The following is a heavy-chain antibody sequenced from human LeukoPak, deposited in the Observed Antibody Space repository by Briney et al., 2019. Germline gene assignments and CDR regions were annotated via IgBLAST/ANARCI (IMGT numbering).Heavy chain of an antibody. V-gene: IGHV4-34*01. Sequence: PETLSLTCAVYGGSFSGYYWSWIRHPPGKGLEWIGEINHSGSTNYNPSLKSRVTISVDTSKNQFSLKLSSVTAADTAVYYCARGRQLVRDVVYYYYYMDVWGKGATVTVSS. CDR2: INHSGST. D-gene: IGHD6-6*01. CDR1: GGSFSGYY. CDR3: ARGRQLVRDVVYYYYYMDV. J-gene: IGHJ6*03.